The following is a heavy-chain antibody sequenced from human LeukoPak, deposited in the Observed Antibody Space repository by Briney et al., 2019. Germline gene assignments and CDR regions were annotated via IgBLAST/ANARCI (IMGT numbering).Heavy chain of an antibody. Sequence: SETLSLTCTVSGGSISGYYWNWIRQPPGKGPEWIGYIFYSGSADYNPAFKSRVTIPVDTSKNHFSLKLSSVTAADTAVYYCARDKVPGDYWGQGTLVTVSS. CDR3: ARDKVPGDY. V-gene: IGHV4-59*01. J-gene: IGHJ4*02. CDR1: GGSISGYY. CDR2: IFYSGSA. D-gene: IGHD1-1*01.